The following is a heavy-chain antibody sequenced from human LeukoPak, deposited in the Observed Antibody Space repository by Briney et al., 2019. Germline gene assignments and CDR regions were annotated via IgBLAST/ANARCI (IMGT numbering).Heavy chain of an antibody. Sequence: GGSLRLSCAASGFTFSSYAMSWVRQAPGKGLEWVSTISASGVSTYYADSVKGRFTISGDNSKNMVSLQMNSLRAEDTAVYYCARELLSDFGYFDYWGQGTLVTVSS. J-gene: IGHJ4*02. D-gene: IGHD3-3*01. CDR1: GFTFSSYA. V-gene: IGHV3-23*01. CDR2: ISASGVST. CDR3: ARELLSDFGYFDY.